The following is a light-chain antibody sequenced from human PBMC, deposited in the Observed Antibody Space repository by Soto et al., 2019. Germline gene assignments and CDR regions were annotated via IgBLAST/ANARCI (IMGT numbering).Light chain of an antibody. J-gene: IGKJ3*01. V-gene: IGKV3-11*01. Sequence: EIVLTQSPATLSLSPGERATLSCRASQSVNNYLAWYQQRPGQAPRLLIYDASNSATGIPARFSGSGSGTDFPLTISSLEPEDFAVYYCQHRNNRPFSFRPGTKVDIK. CDR1: QSVNNY. CDR2: DAS. CDR3: QHRNNRPFS.